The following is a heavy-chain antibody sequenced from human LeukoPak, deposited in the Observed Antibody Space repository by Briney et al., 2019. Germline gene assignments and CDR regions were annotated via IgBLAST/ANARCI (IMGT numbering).Heavy chain of an antibody. D-gene: IGHD3-10*01. CDR2: IRYDGSNK. CDR1: GFTFSSYS. CDR3: AKDRGIISDY. Sequence: GGSLRLSCAASGFTFSSYSMHWVRQAPGKGLEWVAFIRYDGSNKYYADSVKGRFTISRDNSKNTLYLQMNSLRVEDTAVYYCAKDRGIISDYWGQGTLVTVSS. V-gene: IGHV3-30*02. J-gene: IGHJ4*02.